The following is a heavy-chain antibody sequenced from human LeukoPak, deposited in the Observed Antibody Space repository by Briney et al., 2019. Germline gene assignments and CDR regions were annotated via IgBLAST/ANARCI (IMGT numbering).Heavy chain of an antibody. D-gene: IGHD3-22*01. Sequence: GGSLRLSCAAARFTFSSYGRHWVRQAPGKGLEGGAVIWYDGSNKYYADVVKGRCTISRDNSRNTLFLQMHSLRAEDTAVYYCARDSWGYYDSSGYLAYYFDYWGQGTLVTVSS. CDR1: RFTFSSYG. CDR2: IWYDGSNK. CDR3: ARDSWGYYDSSGYLAYYFDY. J-gene: IGHJ4*02. V-gene: IGHV3-33*01.